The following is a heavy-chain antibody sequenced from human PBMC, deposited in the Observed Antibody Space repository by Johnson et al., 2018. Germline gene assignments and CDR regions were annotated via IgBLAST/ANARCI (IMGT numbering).Heavy chain of an antibody. CDR2: ISYDGSNK. D-gene: IGHD5-18*01. CDR1: GFTFSSYG. J-gene: IGHJ6*03. Sequence: QVQLVQSGGGVVQPGRSLRLSCAASGFTFSSYGMHWVRQAPGKGLEWVAVISYDGSNKNYADSVKGRFTISRDNSKNTLYLQMNSLRAEDMAGYYCAKSPYSYETPAYYIDVWGKGTTVTVSS. CDR3: AKSPYSYETPAYYIDV. V-gene: IGHV3-30*18.